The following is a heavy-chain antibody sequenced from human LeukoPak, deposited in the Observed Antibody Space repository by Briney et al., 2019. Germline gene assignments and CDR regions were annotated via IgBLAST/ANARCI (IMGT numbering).Heavy chain of an antibody. J-gene: IGHJ3*02. CDR1: GDSLRSYY. Sequence: ETLSLTCTVSGDSLRSYYWSWIRRPPGRGLEWVSAISGSGGSTYYADSVKGRFTISRDNSKNTLYLQMNSLRAEDTAVYYCAKGVWMGAHDAFDIWGQGTMVTVSS. CDR3: AKGVWMGAHDAFDI. CDR2: ISGSGGST. D-gene: IGHD1-26*01. V-gene: IGHV3-23*01.